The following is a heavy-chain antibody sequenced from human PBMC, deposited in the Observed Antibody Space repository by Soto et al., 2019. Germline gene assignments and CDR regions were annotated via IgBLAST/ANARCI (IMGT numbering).Heavy chain of an antibody. J-gene: IGHJ4*02. CDR2: IYPGDSET. V-gene: IGHV5-51*01. Sequence: PGESLKISCEGSGYRFTNYWIGWVRQMPGKGLEWMVIIYPGDSETRYSPSFEGRVTISVDTSINTAYVQWSSLQASDTAIYYCARRVGTWPFHFDYWGQGTLVTVSS. CDR3: ARRVGTWPFHFDY. CDR1: GYRFTNYW.